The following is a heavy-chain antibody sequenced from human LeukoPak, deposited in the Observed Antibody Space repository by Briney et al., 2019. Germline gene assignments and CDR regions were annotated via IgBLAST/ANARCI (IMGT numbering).Heavy chain of an antibody. CDR3: ARDRDGSCDY. CDR2: IKQDGSEK. Sequence: PGGSLRLSCAASGFTFSSYWKSWVRQAPGKGLEWVANIKQDGSEKYYVDSVKGRFTISRDNAKNSLYLQMNSLRAEDTAVYYCARDRDGSCDYWGQGTLVTVSS. CDR1: GFTFSSYW. D-gene: IGHD5-24*01. V-gene: IGHV3-7*01. J-gene: IGHJ4*02.